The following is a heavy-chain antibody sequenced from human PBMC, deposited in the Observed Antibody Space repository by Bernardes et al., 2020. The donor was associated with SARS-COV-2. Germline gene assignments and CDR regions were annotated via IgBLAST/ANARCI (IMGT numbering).Heavy chain of an antibody. J-gene: IGHJ6*03. D-gene: IGHD2-2*02. CDR1: GGSISSYY. CDR3: ARHGFVVVPAAIGYYYYMDV. V-gene: IGHV4-59*08. CDR2: FYYSGST. Sequence: SDALSLTCTVSGGSISSYYWSWIRQPPGKGLEWIGYFYYSGSTNYNPSLTSRVTISVDTSKNQFSLKLRSVTAADTAVYYCARHGFVVVPAAIGYYYYMDVWGKGTTVTVSS.